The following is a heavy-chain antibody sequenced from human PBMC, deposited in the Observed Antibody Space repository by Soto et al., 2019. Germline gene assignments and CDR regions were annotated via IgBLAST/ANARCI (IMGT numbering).Heavy chain of an antibody. D-gene: IGHD6-6*01. J-gene: IGHJ4*02. CDR2: IISSVSTI. CDR1: GFTFSSYS. CDR3: ASPQYSSSSVSDY. Sequence: GGSLRLSCAASGFTFSSYSMNWVRQAPGKVLEWVSSIISSVSTIYYADSVKGRFTISRDNAKSSLYLQMNSLRAEDTAVYYCASPQYSSSSVSDYWGQGTLVTVSS. V-gene: IGHV3-21*04.